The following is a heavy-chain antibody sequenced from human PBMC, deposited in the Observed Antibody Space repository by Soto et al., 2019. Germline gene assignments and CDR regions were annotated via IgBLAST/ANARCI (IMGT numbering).Heavy chain of an antibody. D-gene: IGHD3-9*01. J-gene: IGHJ6*03. V-gene: IGHV3-11*01. CDR3: ARGSRYFDWPNYYYYMDV. Sequence: GGSLRLSCAASGFTFSDYYMSWIRQAPGKGLEWVSYISSSGSTIYYADSVKGRFTISRDNAKNSLYLQMNSLRAEDTAVYYCARGSRYFDWPNYYYYMDVWGKGTTVTVSS. CDR1: GFTFSDYY. CDR2: ISSSGSTI.